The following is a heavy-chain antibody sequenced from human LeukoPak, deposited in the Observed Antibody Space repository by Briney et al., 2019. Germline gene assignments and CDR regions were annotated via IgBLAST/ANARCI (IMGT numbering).Heavy chain of an antibody. Sequence: PSETLSLTCTVSGYSISSGYYWGWIRQPPGKGLEWIGSIYHSGSTYYNPSLKSRVTISVDTSKNQFSLKLSSVTAADTAVYYCARGDCSSTSCYASDAFDIWGQGTMVTVSS. D-gene: IGHD2-2*01. J-gene: IGHJ3*02. CDR3: ARGDCSSTSCYASDAFDI. CDR1: GYSISSGYY. CDR2: IYHSGST. V-gene: IGHV4-38-2*02.